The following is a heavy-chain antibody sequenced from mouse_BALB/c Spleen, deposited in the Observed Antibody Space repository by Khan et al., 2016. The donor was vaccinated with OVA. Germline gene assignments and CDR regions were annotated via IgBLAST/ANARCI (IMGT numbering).Heavy chain of an antibody. CDR1: GFSLTGYG. Sequence: QVQLKHSGPGLVAPSQSLSITCTVSGFSLTGYGVNWVRQPPGKGLEWLGVIWGDGSTDYYSALKSRLSISKDNSKSQVFLKLNSLHTDDTARYYCAREIYYDYAYYSAMDYWGQGTSVTVSS. CDR3: AREIYYDYAYYSAMDY. CDR2: IWGDGST. V-gene: IGHV2-6-7*01. J-gene: IGHJ4*01. D-gene: IGHD2-4*01.